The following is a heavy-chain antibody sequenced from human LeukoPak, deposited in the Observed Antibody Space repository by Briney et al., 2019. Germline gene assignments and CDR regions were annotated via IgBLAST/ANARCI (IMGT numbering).Heavy chain of an antibody. J-gene: IGHJ5*02. V-gene: IGHV4-59*08. D-gene: IGHD3-10*02. Sequence: SSETLSLTCTVSGGSISSYYWSWIRQPPGKGLEWIGYIYYSGSTNYNPSLKSRVTISVDTSKHQFSLKLSSVTAADTAVYYCARPLFGERGLNWFDPWGQGTLVTVSS. CDR2: IYYSGST. CDR1: GGSISSYY. CDR3: ARPLFGERGLNWFDP.